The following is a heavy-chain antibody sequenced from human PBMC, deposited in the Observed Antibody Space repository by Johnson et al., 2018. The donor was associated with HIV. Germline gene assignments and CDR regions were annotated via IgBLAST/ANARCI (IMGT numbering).Heavy chain of an antibody. Sequence: QVQLVESGGGVVQPGRSLRLSCAASGFTFSNYALHWVRQAPGKGLGWVAVISYDGSNKYYADSVKGRFTISRDNSKNTLYLQMNSRRAEDTDGYYCAKDQASIAARPDAFDIWGQGTMVTVSS. CDR2: ISYDGSNK. D-gene: IGHD6-6*01. CDR1: GFTFSNYA. V-gene: IGHV3-30*04. CDR3: AKDQASIAARPDAFDI. J-gene: IGHJ3*02.